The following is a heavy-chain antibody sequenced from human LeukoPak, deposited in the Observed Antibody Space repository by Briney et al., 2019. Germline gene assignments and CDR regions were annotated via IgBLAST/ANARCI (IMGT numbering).Heavy chain of an antibody. V-gene: IGHV4-59*01. CDR3: ARSMVRGVLDAFDI. D-gene: IGHD3-10*01. CDR2: IYYSGST. J-gene: IGHJ3*02. CDR1: GGSISSYY. Sequence: SETLSLTCTVSGGSISSYYWSWIRQPPGKGLEWIGYIYYSGSTKYNPSLKSRVTISVDTYKNQFSLKLSSVTAADTAVYYCARSMVRGVLDAFDIWGQGTMVTVSS.